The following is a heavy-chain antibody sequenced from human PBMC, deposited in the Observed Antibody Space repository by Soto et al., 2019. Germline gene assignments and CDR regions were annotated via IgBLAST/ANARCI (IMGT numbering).Heavy chain of an antibody. Sequence: EVQLVESGGGLVQPGRSLRLSCAASGFTFDDYAMHWVRQAPGKGLEWVSIISWNSGRIGYADAVKGRFTISRDNAKNSLYLHMNSLRAEDTALYYCAKDKWELSYYFDHWGQGTLVTVSS. V-gene: IGHV3-9*01. CDR3: AKDKWELSYYFDH. D-gene: IGHD1-26*01. CDR2: ISWNSGRI. CDR1: GFTFDDYA. J-gene: IGHJ4*02.